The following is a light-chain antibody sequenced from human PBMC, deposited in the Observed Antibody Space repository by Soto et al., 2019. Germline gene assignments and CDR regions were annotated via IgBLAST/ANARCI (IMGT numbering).Light chain of an antibody. Sequence: EIVLTKSPGTLSLSPGERATLSCRASQSLRSIYLAWYQQKPGQAPRLLIYGASSRATGIPDRFSGSGSGTDFTLIISRLEPEDFAVYYCQQYGSSPGTFGQGTKVEIK. CDR3: QQYGSSPGT. V-gene: IGKV3-20*01. J-gene: IGKJ1*01. CDR2: GAS. CDR1: QSLRSIY.